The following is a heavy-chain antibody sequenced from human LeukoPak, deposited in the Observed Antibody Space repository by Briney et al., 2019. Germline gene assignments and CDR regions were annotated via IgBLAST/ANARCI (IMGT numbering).Heavy chain of an antibody. CDR2: INPNSGGT. CDR3: ARSRWSGWEHFDY. J-gene: IGHJ4*02. CDR1: GYTFTGYY. D-gene: IGHD6-19*01. V-gene: IGHV1-2*02. Sequence: ASVKVSCKASGYTFTGYYMHWVRQAPGQGLEWMGWINPNSGGTNYAQKFQGRVTMTRDTSISTAYMELSRLRSDDTAVYYCARSRWSGWEHFDYWGQGTLVTVSS.